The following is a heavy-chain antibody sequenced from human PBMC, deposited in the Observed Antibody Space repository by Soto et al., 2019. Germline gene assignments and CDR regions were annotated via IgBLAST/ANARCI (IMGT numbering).Heavy chain of an antibody. J-gene: IGHJ5*02. Sequence: GGSLRLSCAASGFKVSEYYMSWIRQAPGKGLEWLSYSSNSGTYTRYADSVKGRFSISRDNAKNSLFLQINSLRSEDTAVYYCVRRHVSATGIDWFDPWGQGTLVTVSS. CDR1: GFKVSEYY. V-gene: IGHV3-11*06. CDR2: SSNSGTYT. D-gene: IGHD6-13*01. CDR3: VRRHVSATGIDWFDP.